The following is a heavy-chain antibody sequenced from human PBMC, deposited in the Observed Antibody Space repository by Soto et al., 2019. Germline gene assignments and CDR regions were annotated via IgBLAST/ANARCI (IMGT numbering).Heavy chain of an antibody. CDR3: VRGVRS. V-gene: IGHV4-31*03. J-gene: IGHJ1*01. CDR2: IHRSGRT. Sequence: QVQLQESGPGLVKASQTLSLTCNVSGGSISSGGYYWTWIRQHPGKGLEWIGNIHRSGRTFYNPSLKSRVSIAVDPSKIHFSLELSSVTAADTAVYCCVRGVRSWGQGTLGTVSS. CDR1: GGSISSGGYY. D-gene: IGHD3-10*01.